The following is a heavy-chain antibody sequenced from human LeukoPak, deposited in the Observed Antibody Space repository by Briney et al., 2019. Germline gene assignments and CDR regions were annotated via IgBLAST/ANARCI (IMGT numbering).Heavy chain of an antibody. CDR1: GYTFTGYY. D-gene: IGHD2-2*01. V-gene: IGHV1-2*02. CDR2: INPNSGGT. CDR3: ARDQGCSSTSCRFLKYVDL. Sequence: GASVKVSCKASGYTFTGYYMHWVRQAPGQGLEWMGWINPNSGGTNYAQKFQGRVTMTRDTSISTAYMELSRLRSDDTAVYYCARDQGCSSTSCRFLKYVDLWGRGTLVTVSS. J-gene: IGHJ2*01.